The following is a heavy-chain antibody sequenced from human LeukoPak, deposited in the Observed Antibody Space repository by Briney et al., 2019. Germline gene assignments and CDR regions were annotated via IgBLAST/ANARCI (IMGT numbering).Heavy chain of an antibody. Sequence: PSETLSLTCTVSGGSISSYYWSWIRQPPGKGLEWIGYIYYSGSTIYNPSLKSRVTISVDTSKNQFSLKLSSVTAADTAVYYCARDTTPKYYYDSSGYYWFGAFDIWGQGTMVTVSS. D-gene: IGHD3-22*01. J-gene: IGHJ3*02. CDR3: ARDTTPKYYYDSSGYYWFGAFDI. CDR1: GGSISSYY. CDR2: IYYSGST. V-gene: IGHV4-59*01.